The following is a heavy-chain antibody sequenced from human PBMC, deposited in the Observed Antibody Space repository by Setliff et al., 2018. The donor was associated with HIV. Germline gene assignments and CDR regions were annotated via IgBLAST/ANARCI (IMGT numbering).Heavy chain of an antibody. Sequence: PSETLSLTCAVYGGSFSYYYWSWIRQSPGRGLEWIVEINHGGSTIYHQSLKSRFTISIDTSKNQFSLNLTSVPAADTAIYYCARGLDVWGTYRYRNYFDYWGQGTLITVSS. CDR1: GGSFSYYY. CDR2: INHGGST. V-gene: IGHV4-34*01. CDR3: ARGLDVWGTYRYRNYFDY. D-gene: IGHD3-16*02. J-gene: IGHJ4*02.